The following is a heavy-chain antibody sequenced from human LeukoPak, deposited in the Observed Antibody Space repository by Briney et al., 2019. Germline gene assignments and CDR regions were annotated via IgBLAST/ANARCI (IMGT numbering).Heavy chain of an antibody. CDR3: GTAVFSGAAAGWPIGY. Sequence: PGGSLRLPCAASGFTFSSYTMNWVRQAPGKGLEWVSSISSSSSYIYNADSLKGRFTISRDNAKNSLYLQMNSLRAEDTAVYYCGTAVFSGAAAGWPIGYWGQGTPVTVSS. D-gene: IGHD6-13*01. CDR1: GFTFSSYT. CDR2: ISSSSSYI. V-gene: IGHV3-21*01. J-gene: IGHJ4*02.